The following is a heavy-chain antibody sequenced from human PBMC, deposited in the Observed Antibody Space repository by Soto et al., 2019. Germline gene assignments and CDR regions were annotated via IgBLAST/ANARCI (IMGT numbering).Heavy chain of an antibody. CDR1: GGTFSSYA. D-gene: IGHD6-19*01. CDR2: IIPIFGTA. CDR3: ARDPTPPYSSGWWDY. Sequence: GASVKVSCKASGGTFSSYAISWVRQAPGQGLEWMGGIIPIFGTANYAQKFQGRVTITADESTSTAYMELSSLRSEDTAVYYCARDPTPPYSSGWWDYWGQGTLVTVSS. V-gene: IGHV1-69*13. J-gene: IGHJ4*02.